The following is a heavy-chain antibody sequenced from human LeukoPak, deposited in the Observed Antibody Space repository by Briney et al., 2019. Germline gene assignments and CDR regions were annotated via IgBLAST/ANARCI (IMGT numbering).Heavy chain of an antibody. Sequence: PSETLSLTCAVYGGSFSCYYWSWIRQPPGKGLEWIGEINHSGSTNYNTSLKSRVTISVDTSKNQFSLKLSSVTAADTAVYYCAREVNTVDYYYYYMDFWGKGTTVTVSS. J-gene: IGHJ6*03. CDR2: INHSGST. CDR1: GGSFSCYY. CDR3: AREVNTVDYYYYYMDF. D-gene: IGHD4-23*01. V-gene: IGHV4-34*01.